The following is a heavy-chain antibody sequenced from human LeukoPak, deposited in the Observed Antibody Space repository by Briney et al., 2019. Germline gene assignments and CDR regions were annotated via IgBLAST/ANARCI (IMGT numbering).Heavy chain of an antibody. CDR1: GFTFSSYG. J-gene: IGHJ5*02. CDR3: AKDPYYYGSGSPQGFDP. Sequence: GVSLRLSCAPSGFTFSSYGMHWVRQAPGKGLEWVAFIRYDGSNKYYADSVKGRFTISRDNSKNTLYLQMNSLRAEDTAVYYCAKDPYYYGSGSPQGFDPWGQGTLVTVSS. V-gene: IGHV3-30*02. D-gene: IGHD3-10*01. CDR2: IRYDGSNK.